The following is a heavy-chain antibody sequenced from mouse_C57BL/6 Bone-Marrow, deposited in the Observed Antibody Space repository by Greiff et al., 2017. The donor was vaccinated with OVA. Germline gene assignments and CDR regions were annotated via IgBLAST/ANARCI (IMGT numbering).Heavy chain of an antibody. Sequence: VQLQQSGPELVKPGDSVKISCKASGYSFTGYFMNWVMQSHGKSLEWIGRINPYNGDTFYNQKFKGKATLTVDKSSSTAHMELRSLTSEDSAVYYCARRGYYSNYYFDYWGQGTTLTVSS. CDR1: GYSFTGYF. CDR3: ARRGYYSNYYFDY. J-gene: IGHJ2*01. CDR2: INPYNGDT. V-gene: IGHV1-20*01. D-gene: IGHD2-5*01.